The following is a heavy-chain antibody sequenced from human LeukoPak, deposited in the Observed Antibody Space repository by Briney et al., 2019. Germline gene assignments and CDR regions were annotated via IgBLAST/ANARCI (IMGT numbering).Heavy chain of an antibody. CDR2: IFYSGST. V-gene: IGHV4-39*07. Sequence: SETLSLTCTVSSGSISTSNYYWGWVRQPPGKALEWIGNIFYSGSTYYSPSLKSRVTISLDTSRNQFSLKLSSVTAADTAVYYCARGSYFRGLDYWGQGTLVTVSS. D-gene: IGHD1-26*01. CDR1: SGSISTSNYY. J-gene: IGHJ4*02. CDR3: ARGSYFRGLDY.